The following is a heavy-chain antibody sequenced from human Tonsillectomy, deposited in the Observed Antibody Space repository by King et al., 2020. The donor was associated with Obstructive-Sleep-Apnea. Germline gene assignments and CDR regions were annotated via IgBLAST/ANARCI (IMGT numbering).Heavy chain of an antibody. Sequence: VQLVESGGGLVQPGGSLKLSCAASGFTFSGSAMHWVRQASGKGLEWVGRIRSKANSYATAYAASVKGRFTISRDDSKTTAYLQMNSLKTEDTAVYYCTRQVPMGRGYGMDVWGQGTTVTVSS. CDR2: IRSKANSYAT. D-gene: IGHD3-16*01. J-gene: IGHJ6*02. CDR3: TRQVPMGRGYGMDV. CDR1: GFTFSGSA. V-gene: IGHV3-73*01.